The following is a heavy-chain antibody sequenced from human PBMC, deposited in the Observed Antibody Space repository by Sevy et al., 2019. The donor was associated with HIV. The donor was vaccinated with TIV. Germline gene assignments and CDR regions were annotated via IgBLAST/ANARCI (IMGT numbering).Heavy chain of an antibody. CDR3: ARDSDSGLDC. Sequence: SETLSLTCTVSSGSLNSYYWSWIRQPPGKGLEWIGYLFYTDSTNYNPSLKSRVTISVDRSKNQFSLELRSVTAADTAVYYCARDSDSGLDCWGQGTLVTVSS. J-gene: IGHJ4*02. CDR1: SGSLNSYY. D-gene: IGHD4-17*01. CDR2: LFYTDST. V-gene: IGHV4-59*01.